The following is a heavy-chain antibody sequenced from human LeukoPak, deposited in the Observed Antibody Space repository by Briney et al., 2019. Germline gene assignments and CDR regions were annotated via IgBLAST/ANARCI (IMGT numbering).Heavy chain of an antibody. CDR1: GGTFSSYP. CDR3: AVAGAEDY. D-gene: IGHD6-19*01. V-gene: IGHV1-69*05. J-gene: IGHJ4*02. CDR2: IIPILSMS. Sequence: SVTVSCKASGGTFSSYPIHWVRQAPGQGLEWMGGIIPILSMSNYAQKFQGRVTIITDESTFTAYMELSSLRSEDTAVYYCAVAGAEDYWGQGTLVTVSS.